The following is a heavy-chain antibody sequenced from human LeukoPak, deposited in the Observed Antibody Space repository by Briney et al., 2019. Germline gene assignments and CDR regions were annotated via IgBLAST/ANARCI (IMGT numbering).Heavy chain of an antibody. D-gene: IGHD6-13*01. CDR2: ISGSGGST. CDR3: AKALRPYSSSWYGSGY. CDR1: GFTFSSYA. V-gene: IGHV3-23*01. J-gene: IGHJ4*02. Sequence: GGSLRLSCAASGFTFSSYAMSWVRQAPGKGLEWVSAISGSGGSTYYADSVKGRFTISRDNSKNTLYLQMNSLRAEDTAVYYCAKALRPYSSSWYGSGYWGQGTLVTVSS.